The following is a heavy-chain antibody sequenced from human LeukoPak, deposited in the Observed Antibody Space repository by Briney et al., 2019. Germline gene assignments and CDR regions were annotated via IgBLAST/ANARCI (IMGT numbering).Heavy chain of an antibody. D-gene: IGHD2-2*01. J-gene: IGHJ6*03. CDR3: AKGRRYCSSTSCSLGLGLDYYMDV. Sequence: PGGSLRLSCAASGFTFSSYGMHWVRQAPGKGLEWVAFIRYDGSNKYYADSVKGRFTISRDNSKNTLYLQMNSLRAEDTAVYYCAKGRRYCSSTSCSLGLGLDYYMDVWGKGTTVTVSS. V-gene: IGHV3-30*02. CDR2: IRYDGSNK. CDR1: GFTFSSYG.